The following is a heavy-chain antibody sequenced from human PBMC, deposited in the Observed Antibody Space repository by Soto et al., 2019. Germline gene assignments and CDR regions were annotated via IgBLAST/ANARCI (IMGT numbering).Heavy chain of an antibody. D-gene: IGHD2-2*02. CDR2: IIPIFGTA. V-gene: IGHV1-69*05. CDR1: GGTFSSYA. Sequence: SVKVSCKASGGTFSSYAISWVRQAPGQGLEWMGGIIPIFGTANYAQKFQGRVTMTTDTSTSTAYMKLRSLRSDDTAVYYCARDCPVPPATPNNWFDPWGQGTLVTVS. CDR3: ARDCPVPPATPNNWFDP. J-gene: IGHJ5*02.